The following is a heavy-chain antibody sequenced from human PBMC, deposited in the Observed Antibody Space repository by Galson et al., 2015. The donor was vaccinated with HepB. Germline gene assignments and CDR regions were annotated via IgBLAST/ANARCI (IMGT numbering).Heavy chain of an antibody. J-gene: IGHJ4*02. Sequence: PLRLSCAASGFTFSSYWMHWVRQAPGKGLVWVSRINNDESSTSYADSVKGRFTISRDNAKNTLYLQMNSLRAEDTAVYYCARDKKVGLYGDWGQGTLVTVSS. CDR1: GFTFSSYW. CDR2: INNDESST. CDR3: ARDKKVGLYGD. V-gene: IGHV3-74*01. D-gene: IGHD1-26*01.